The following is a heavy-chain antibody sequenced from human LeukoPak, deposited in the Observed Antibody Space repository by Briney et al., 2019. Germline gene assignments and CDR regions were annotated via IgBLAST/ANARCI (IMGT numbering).Heavy chain of an antibody. CDR3: TRHVYSSSSPSQSIWFDP. J-gene: IGHJ5*02. CDR1: GFTFSGSA. V-gene: IGHV3-73*01. D-gene: IGHD6-13*01. CDR2: IRSKANSYAT. Sequence: GGSLRLSCAASGFTFSGSAMHWVRQASGKGLEWVGRIRSKANSYATAYAASVKGRFTISRDDSKNTAYLQMNSLKTEDTAVYYCTRHVYSSSSPSQSIWFDPWGQGTLVTVSS.